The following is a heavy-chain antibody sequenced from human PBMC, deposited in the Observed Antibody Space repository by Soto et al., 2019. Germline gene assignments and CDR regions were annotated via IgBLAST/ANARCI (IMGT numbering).Heavy chain of an antibody. CDR1: GGTFSSYA. CDR2: IIPIFGTA. CDR3: ARDKVDYYDSSDL. Sequence: SVKVSCKASGGTFSSYAISWVRQAPGQGLEWMGGIIPIFGTANYAQKFQGRVTITADKSTSTAYMELSSLRSEDTAVYYCARDKVDYYDSSDLWGQGTLVTVSS. V-gene: IGHV1-69*06. J-gene: IGHJ4*02. D-gene: IGHD3-22*01.